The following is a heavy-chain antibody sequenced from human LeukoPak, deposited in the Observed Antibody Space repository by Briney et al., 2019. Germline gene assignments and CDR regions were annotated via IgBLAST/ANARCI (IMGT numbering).Heavy chain of an antibody. CDR3: AKIIDRSGYHEAFDM. CDR1: GGSISSSNW. CDR2: IFHSGST. V-gene: IGHV4-4*02. Sequence: SETLSLTCAVSGGSISSSNWWGWVRQPPGQGLEWIGEIFHSGSTNYNSSLKSRVTISVDKSKNQFSLKMSSVTAADTAVYYCAKIIDRSGYHEAFDMWGQGTMVTVSS. J-gene: IGHJ3*02. D-gene: IGHD3-22*01.